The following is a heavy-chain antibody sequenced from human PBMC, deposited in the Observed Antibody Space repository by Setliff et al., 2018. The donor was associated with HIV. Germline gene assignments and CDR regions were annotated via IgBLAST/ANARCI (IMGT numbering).Heavy chain of an antibody. J-gene: IGHJ6*03. Sequence: GASVKVSCKASGYTFINYDIYWVRQTTGQGLEWMGWMNPDSGNTGYAQKFQGRVTMTRNTSISTAYMDLSSLRSEDTAVYYCARTRSGGSSVYYYYYMDVWGQGTAVTVSS. V-gene: IGHV1-8*02. CDR2: MNPDSGNT. CDR3: ARTRSGGSSVYYYYYMDV. D-gene: IGHD2-15*01. CDR1: GYTFINYD.